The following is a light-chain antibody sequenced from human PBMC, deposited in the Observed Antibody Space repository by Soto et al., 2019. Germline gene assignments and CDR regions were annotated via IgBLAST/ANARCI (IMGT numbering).Light chain of an antibody. CDR2: DAS. CDR1: QAISNY. Sequence: DIQMTQSPSSLSASVGDRVTITCQASQAISNYLTWYQQKPGKAPKLLIYDASNLETGIPSRFSGSGSGTDFTFTISSLQPEDIATYYCQQYDNLPITFGGGTKVEIK. V-gene: IGKV1-33*01. CDR3: QQYDNLPIT. J-gene: IGKJ4*01.